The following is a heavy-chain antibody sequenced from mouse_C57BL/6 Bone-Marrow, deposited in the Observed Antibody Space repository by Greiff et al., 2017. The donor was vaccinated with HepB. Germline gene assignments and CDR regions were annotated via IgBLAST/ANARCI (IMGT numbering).Heavy chain of an antibody. Sequence: EAKLVESGGGLVKPGGSLKLSCAASGFTFSDYGMHWVRQAPEKGLEWVAYISSGSSTIYYADTVKGRFTISRDNAKNTLFLQMTSLRSEDMAMYYCARNLHFDYWGQGTTLTVSS. J-gene: IGHJ2*01. CDR1: GFTFSDYG. V-gene: IGHV5-17*01. CDR3: ARNLHFDY. CDR2: ISSGSSTI.